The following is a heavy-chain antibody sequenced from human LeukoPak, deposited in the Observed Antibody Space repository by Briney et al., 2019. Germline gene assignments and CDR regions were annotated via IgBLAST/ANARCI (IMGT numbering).Heavy chain of an antibody. V-gene: IGHV3-49*04. CDR1: GFTFGDYA. Sequence: PGGSLRLSCTASGFTFGDYAMSWVSQAPGKGLEWVGFIRSKAYGGTTEYAASVKGRFTISRDDSKSIAYLQMNSLKTEDTAVYYRTTPRGYCSSTSCYTEEDDAFDIWGQGTMVTVSS. CDR2: IRSKAYGGTT. CDR3: TTPRGYCSSTSCYTEEDDAFDI. D-gene: IGHD2-2*02. J-gene: IGHJ3*02.